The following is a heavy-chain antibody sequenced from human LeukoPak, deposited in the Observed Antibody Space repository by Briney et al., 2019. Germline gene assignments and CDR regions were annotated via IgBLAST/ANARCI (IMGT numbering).Heavy chain of an antibody. D-gene: IGHD2-2*01. CDR2: ISAYNGNT. J-gene: IGHJ4*02. CDR1: GYTFTSYG. Sequence: ASVKVSCKASGYTFTSYGISWVRQAPGQGLEWMGWISAYNGNTNYAQKLQGRVTMTTATSTSTAYMELRSLRSDDTAVYSCARAYCSSTSCYVTFDYWGQGTLVTVSS. V-gene: IGHV1-18*01. CDR3: ARAYCSSTSCYVTFDY.